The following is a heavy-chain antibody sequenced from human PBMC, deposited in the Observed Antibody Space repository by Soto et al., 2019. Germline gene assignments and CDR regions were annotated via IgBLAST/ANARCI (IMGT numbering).Heavy chain of an antibody. Sequence: SVKVSCKASGGTFSGCAISWVRQAPGQGLEWMGGIIPIFGTANYAQKFQGRVTITADESTSTAYMELSSLRSEDTAVYYCARGISDSSGYFGYWGQGTLVTVSS. CDR3: ARGISDSSGYFGY. J-gene: IGHJ4*02. V-gene: IGHV1-69*13. D-gene: IGHD3-22*01. CDR1: GGTFSGCA. CDR2: IIPIFGTA.